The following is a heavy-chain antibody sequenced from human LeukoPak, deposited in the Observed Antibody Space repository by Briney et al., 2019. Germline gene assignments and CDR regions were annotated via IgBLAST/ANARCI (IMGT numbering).Heavy chain of an antibody. D-gene: IGHD3-9*01. CDR1: GYTFTSYY. CDR3: ARDGGYFDLVGWFDP. V-gene: IGHV1-46*01. J-gene: IGHJ5*02. CDR2: INPSGGST. Sequence: ASVKVSCKASGYTFTSYYMHWVGQAPGQGLEWMGIINPSGGSTSYAQKFQGRVTMTRDTSTSTVYMELSSLRSEDTAVYYCARDGGYFDLVGWFDPWGQGTLVTVSS.